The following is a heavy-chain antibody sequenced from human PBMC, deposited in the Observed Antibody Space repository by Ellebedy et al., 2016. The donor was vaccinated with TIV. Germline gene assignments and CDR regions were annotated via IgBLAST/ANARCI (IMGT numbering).Heavy chain of an antibody. V-gene: IGHV3-9*01. J-gene: IGHJ4*02. CDR1: GFTFENYL. CDR2: ISWNSGEI. CDR3: VRSDGYILKY. Sequence: GGSLRLXCAASGFTFENYLMHWVRQAPGKGLEWVSGISWNSGEIGYADSVKGRFAISRDDAKNSLYLQMTSLRVEDTAVYYCVRSDGYILKYWGQGTLVTVSS. D-gene: IGHD2-21*01.